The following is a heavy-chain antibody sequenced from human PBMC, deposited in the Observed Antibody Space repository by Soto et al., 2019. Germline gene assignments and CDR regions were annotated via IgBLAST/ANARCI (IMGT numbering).Heavy chain of an antibody. CDR3: AGDRGAAGREYFFRF. D-gene: IGHD6-13*01. CDR2: VIPALGTA. V-gene: IGHV1-69*06. CDR1: GGSFSSYV. J-gene: IGHJ4*02. Sequence: ASVKVSCKASGGSFSSYVISWVRQAPGLGLEYMGGVIPALGTANYAQKFQGRVTISADKSTSTAYMELNSLTSDDTAVFYCAGDRGAAGREYFFRFWGQGTLVTVSP.